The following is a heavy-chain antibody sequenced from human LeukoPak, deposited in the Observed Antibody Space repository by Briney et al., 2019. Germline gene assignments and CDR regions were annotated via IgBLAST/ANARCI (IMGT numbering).Heavy chain of an antibody. CDR2: IGTAGDT. V-gene: IGHV3-13*01. CDR3: ARVFRSYLYWYFDL. D-gene: IGHD3-10*01. Sequence: GGSLRLSCAASGFTFSSYDMHWVRQATGKGLEWVSAIGTAGDTYYPGSVKGRFTISRENAKNSLYLQMNSLRAGDTAVYYCARVFRSYLYWYFDLWGRGTLVTVSS. J-gene: IGHJ2*01. CDR1: GFTFSSYD.